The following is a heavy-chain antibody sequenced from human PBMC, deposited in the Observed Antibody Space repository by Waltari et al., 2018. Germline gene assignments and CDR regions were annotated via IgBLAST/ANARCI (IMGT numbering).Heavy chain of an antibody. CDR1: GYSISSGYY. V-gene: IGHV4-38-2*01. J-gene: IGHJ2*01. D-gene: IGHD1-26*01. Sequence: QVQLQESGPGLVKPSETLSLTCAVSGYSISSGYYWGWIRQPPGKGLEWIGSIYHSGSTYYNPSLKSRVTISVDTSKNQFSLKLSSVTAADTAVYYCATRGSYVWYFDLWGRGTLVTVSS. CDR2: IYHSGST. CDR3: ATRGSYVWYFDL.